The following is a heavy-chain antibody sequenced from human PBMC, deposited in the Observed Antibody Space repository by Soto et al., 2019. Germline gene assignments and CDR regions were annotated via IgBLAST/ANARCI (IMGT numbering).Heavy chain of an antibody. CDR3: ARLEGLATISYYFDF. Sequence: QLRESGPGLVKPSEALSLTCTVSGGSISSSNYYWGWIRQPPGKGLEWIGSIYYSGSTYYNPSLKSRVTISIDKSKNQFSLKLSSLTAADTAVYYCARLEGLATISYYFDFWGQGTLVTVSS. D-gene: IGHD3-9*01. CDR2: IYYSGST. CDR1: GGSISSSNYY. J-gene: IGHJ4*02. V-gene: IGHV4-39*01.